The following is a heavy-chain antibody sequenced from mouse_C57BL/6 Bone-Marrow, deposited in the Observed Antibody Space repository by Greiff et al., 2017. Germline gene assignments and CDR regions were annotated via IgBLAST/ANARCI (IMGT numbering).Heavy chain of an antibody. CDR2: IWRGGST. V-gene: IGHV2-5*01. CDR3: AKTFYCNYWYFDV. D-gene: IGHD2-3*01. Sequence: QVQLKESGPGLVQPSQSLSITCTVSGFSLTSYGVHWVRQSPGKGLEWLGVIWRGGSTDYNAAFMSRLSITKDNSKSQVFFKRNSLQADDSAIYCCAKTFYCNYWYFDVWGSGTTVTVSS. CDR1: GFSLTSYG. J-gene: IGHJ1*01.